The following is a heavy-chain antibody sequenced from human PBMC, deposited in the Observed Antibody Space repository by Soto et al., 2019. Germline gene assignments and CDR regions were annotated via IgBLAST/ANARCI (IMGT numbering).Heavy chain of an antibody. J-gene: IGHJ4*02. CDR3: AEVRSGSYEKMGKYYFDY. Sequence: PSETLSLTCAVSGGSISSSNWWSWVRQPPGKGLEWIGEIYHSGSTNYNPSLKSRVTISVDTSKNQFSLKLSSVTAADTAVYYCAEVRSGSYEKMGKYYFDYWGQGTLVT. V-gene: IGHV4-4*02. CDR2: IYHSGST. CDR1: GGSISSSNW. D-gene: IGHD1-26*01.